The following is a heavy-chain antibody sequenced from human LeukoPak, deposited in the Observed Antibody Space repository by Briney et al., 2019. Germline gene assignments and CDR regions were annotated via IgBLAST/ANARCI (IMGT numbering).Heavy chain of an antibody. CDR3: ARDRPVAVAGKVDYYYYMDV. J-gene: IGHJ6*03. V-gene: IGHV1-18*04. D-gene: IGHD6-19*01. CDR2: ISAYNGNT. CDR1: GYTFTGYY. Sequence: GASVKVSCKASGYTFTGYYMHWVRQAPGQGLEWMGWISAYNGNTNYAQKLQGRVTMTTDTSTSTAYMELRSLRSDDTAVYYCARDRPVAVAGKVDYYYYMDVWGKGTTVTISS.